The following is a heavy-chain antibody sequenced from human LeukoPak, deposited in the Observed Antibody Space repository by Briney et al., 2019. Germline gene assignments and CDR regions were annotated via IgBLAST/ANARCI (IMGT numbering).Heavy chain of an antibody. Sequence: ASVKVSCKASGYTFTSYYMHWVRQAPGQGLEWMGIINPSGGSTSYAQKFQGRVTMTRDTSTSTVYMELSSLRSAATAVYYWAXXXXXXXSGSYYNGGNWFDPWGQGTLVTVSS. D-gene: IGHD3-10*01. J-gene: IGHJ5*02. V-gene: IGHV1-46*01. CDR3: AXXXXXXXSGSYYNGGNWFDP. CDR1: GYTFTSYY. CDR2: INPSGGST.